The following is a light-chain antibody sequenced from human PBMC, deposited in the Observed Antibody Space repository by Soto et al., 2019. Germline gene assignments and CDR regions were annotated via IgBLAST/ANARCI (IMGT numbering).Light chain of an antibody. V-gene: IGKV1-27*01. J-gene: IGKJ1*01. CDR3: QNYNSGPRT. Sequence: DIQMTQSPSALSASVGDRVTITCRASQGISNYLAWYQQKPGKVPKLLIYAASTLQSGVPSRFSGSGSGTDFTLTISSLQPDDVSTYYCQNYNSGPRTFGQGTKVEIK. CDR2: AAS. CDR1: QGISNY.